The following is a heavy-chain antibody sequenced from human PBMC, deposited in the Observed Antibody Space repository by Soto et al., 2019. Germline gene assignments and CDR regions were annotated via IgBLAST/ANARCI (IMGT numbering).Heavy chain of an antibody. J-gene: IGHJ4*02. V-gene: IGHV3-21*01. Sequence: GGSLRLSCAASGFTFSSYSMNWVRQAPGKGLEWVSSISSSSSYIYYADSVKGRFTISRDNAKNSLYLQMNSLRAEDTAVYYCARGTPVDTAMGGFDYWGQGTLVTVSS. CDR1: GFTFSSYS. CDR3: ARGTPVDTAMGGFDY. D-gene: IGHD5-18*01. CDR2: ISSSSSYI.